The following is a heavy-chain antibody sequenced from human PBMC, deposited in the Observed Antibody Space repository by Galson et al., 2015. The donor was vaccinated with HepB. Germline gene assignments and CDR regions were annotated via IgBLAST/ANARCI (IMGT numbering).Heavy chain of an antibody. D-gene: IGHD3-22*01. Sequence: LRLSCAASGFTFSSYWMTWVRQAPGKGLEWVANINQDGAKKNYVDSVKGRFTISRDNAKNSLYLEMNSLRAEDTAMYHCARDSTYYDGSAYYDNLDSWGQGTLVTVSS. V-gene: IGHV3-7*03. CDR1: GFTFSSYW. J-gene: IGHJ4*02. CDR2: INQDGAKK. CDR3: ARDSTYYDGSAYYDNLDS.